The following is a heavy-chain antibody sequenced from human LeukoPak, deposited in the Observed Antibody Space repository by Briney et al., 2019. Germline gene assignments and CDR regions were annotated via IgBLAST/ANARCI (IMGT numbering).Heavy chain of an antibody. Sequence: ASVKVSCKASGYTFTGYYMQWVRQAPGQGLEWMGRINPNRGGTNYAQKFRGRVTLTRETTIRTDYMEVSRLRYADTRVYYFARGARAAAGTLLPWGQGTLVTVSS. CDR1: GYTFTGYY. J-gene: IGHJ5*02. V-gene: IGHV1-2*05. CDR3: ARGARAAAGTLLP. D-gene: IGHD6-13*01. CDR2: INPNRGGT.